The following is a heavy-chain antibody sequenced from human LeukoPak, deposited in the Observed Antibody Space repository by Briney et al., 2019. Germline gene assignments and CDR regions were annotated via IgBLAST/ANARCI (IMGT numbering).Heavy chain of an antibody. CDR1: GFTFSNYA. J-gene: IGHJ4*02. V-gene: IGHV3-23*01. CDR2: ISGSGHNK. D-gene: IGHD2-2*02. CDR3: VKGFCSGSSCYILDY. Sequence: PGRSLRLSCAASGFTFSNYAMNWVRQAPGKGLEWVSSISGSGHNKFSADSLKGRFSISRDNSKNTLYLQMNSLRAEDTALYYCVKGFCSGSSCYILDYWGLGTLVTVSS.